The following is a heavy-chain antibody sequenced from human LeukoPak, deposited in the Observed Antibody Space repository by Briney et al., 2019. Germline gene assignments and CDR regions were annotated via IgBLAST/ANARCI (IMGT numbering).Heavy chain of an antibody. V-gene: IGHV1-8*03. CDR1: GYTFTTYD. CDR2: MNPNSGNT. D-gene: IGHD3-22*01. CDR3: AKGSHYYESNNYLQEF. Sequence: ASVKVSCMASGYTFTTYDISWVRQATGQGLEWMGRMNPNSGNTGYAQKFQGRVTITRDTSISTAYMELSSLSAEDTAVYYCAKGSHYYESNNYLQEFWGQGTLVTVSS. J-gene: IGHJ4*02.